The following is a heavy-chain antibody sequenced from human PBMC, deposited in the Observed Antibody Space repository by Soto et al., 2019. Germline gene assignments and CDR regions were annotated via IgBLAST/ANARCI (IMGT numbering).Heavy chain of an antibody. CDR2: ISSSSSYI. CDR1: GFTFSNAW. D-gene: IGHD2-15*01. V-gene: IGHV3-21*01. Sequence: GGSLRLSCAGSGFTFSNAWMNWVRQAPGKGLEWVSSISSSSSYIYYADSVKGRFTISRDNAKNSLYLQMNSLRAEDTAVYYCARVGPRYCSGGSCYDGYYYYGMDVWGQGTTVTVSS. J-gene: IGHJ6*02. CDR3: ARVGPRYCSGGSCYDGYYYYGMDV.